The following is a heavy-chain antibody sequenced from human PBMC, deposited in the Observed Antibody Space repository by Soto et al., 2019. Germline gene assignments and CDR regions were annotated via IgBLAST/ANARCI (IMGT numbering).Heavy chain of an antibody. CDR1: GYTFTGYY. Sequence: XSVKVSCKASGYTFTGYYMHWVRQTPGQGLEWMGWINPNSGGTNYAQKFQGRVTMTRDTSISTAYMELSRLRSDDTAVYYCARVYYDSSGYYSPYYYGMDVWGQGTTVTVSS. J-gene: IGHJ6*02. CDR2: INPNSGGT. D-gene: IGHD3-22*01. CDR3: ARVYYDSSGYYSPYYYGMDV. V-gene: IGHV1-2*02.